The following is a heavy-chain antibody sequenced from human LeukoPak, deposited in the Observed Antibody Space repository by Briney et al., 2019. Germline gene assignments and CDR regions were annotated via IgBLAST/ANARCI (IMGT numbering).Heavy chain of an antibody. J-gene: IGHJ3*02. CDR3: ATYYDILTGYSPDAFDI. CDR1: GYSFTSYW. Sequence: GGSLRLSCKGSGYSFTSYWIGWVRQMPGKDLEWMGIIHPGDSDTRYSPSFQGQVTISADKSISTAYLQWSSLKASDTAMYYCATYYDILTGYSPDAFDIWGQGTMVTVSS. CDR2: IHPGDSDT. D-gene: IGHD3-9*01. V-gene: IGHV5-51*01.